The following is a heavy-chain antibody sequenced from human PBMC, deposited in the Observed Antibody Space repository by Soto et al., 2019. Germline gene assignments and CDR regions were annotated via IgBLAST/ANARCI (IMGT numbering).Heavy chain of an antibody. CDR1: GFTFSNYA. V-gene: IGHV3-23*01. J-gene: IGHJ4*02. Sequence: LRLSCAASGFTFSNYAMNWVRQAPGKGLEWVSGISGGSGDSTFYADSVKGRFTISRDNSKNTLHLQMNSLRTEDTAVYYCAKNQPSWAARAAFDYWGQGTLVTVSS. CDR3: AKNQPSWAARAAFDY. CDR2: ISGGSGDST. D-gene: IGHD2-2*01.